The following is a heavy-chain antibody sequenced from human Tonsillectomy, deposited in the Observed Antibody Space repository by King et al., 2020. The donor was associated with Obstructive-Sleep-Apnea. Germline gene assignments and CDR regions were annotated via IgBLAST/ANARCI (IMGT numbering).Heavy chain of an antibody. Sequence: VQLVESGGGLVQPGGSLRISCSSSGFIFSTVAISWFLQVPGRGREWVSAICGSGGGTYYADSVQGRVTISRDNSKNTLYLQMSSLRAEDTAVYYCAKGGGDFDYWGQGTLVTVSS. J-gene: IGHJ4*02. CDR2: ICGSGGGT. D-gene: IGHD1-26*01. CDR1: GFIFSTVA. CDR3: AKGGGDFDY. V-gene: IGHV3-23*04.